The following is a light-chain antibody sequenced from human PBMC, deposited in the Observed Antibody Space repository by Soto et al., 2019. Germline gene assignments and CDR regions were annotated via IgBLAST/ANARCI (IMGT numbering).Light chain of an antibody. CDR1: QSLLHSNGYNY. J-gene: IGKJ4*01. CDR2: LGS. CDR3: MQALQTPLT. V-gene: IGKV2-28*01. Sequence: DIVMTQSPLSLPVTPGEPASISCRSSQSLLHSNGYNYLDWYLQKPGQSPQLLIYLGSNRASGVPDRVSGSSSGTDCTLKISRVEAEHVGVYYCMQALQTPLTFGGGNKVKIK.